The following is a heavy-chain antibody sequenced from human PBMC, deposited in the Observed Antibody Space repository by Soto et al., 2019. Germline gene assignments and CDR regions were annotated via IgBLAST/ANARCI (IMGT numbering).Heavy chain of an antibody. CDR1: GFSLKTSGVG. Sequence: ITLKESGPTLVKPTQTLTVTCTFSGFSLKTSGVGVGWIRQPPGKALEGLALTYWDAGKRYSPSVKSRLTITKDTSKTQVVLTMTDMDPVDTATYYCARLLWFGESGFDYWGQGTPVTVSS. CDR2: TYWDAGK. CDR3: ARLLWFGESGFDY. D-gene: IGHD3-10*01. J-gene: IGHJ4*02. V-gene: IGHV2-5*02.